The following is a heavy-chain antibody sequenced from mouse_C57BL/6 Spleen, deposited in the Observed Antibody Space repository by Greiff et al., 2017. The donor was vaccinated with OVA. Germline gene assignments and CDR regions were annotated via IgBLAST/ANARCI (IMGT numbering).Heavy chain of an antibody. J-gene: IGHJ4*01. CDR3: ARAYDYDGDAMDY. CDR1: GYTFTSYT. D-gene: IGHD2-4*01. Sequence: VQLQQSGAELARPGASVKMSCKASGYTFTSYTMHWVKQRPGQGLEWIGYINPSSGYTKYNQKFKDKATLTADKSSSTAYMQLSSLTSEDSAVYYCARAYDYDGDAMDYWGQGTSVTVSS. CDR2: INPSSGYT. V-gene: IGHV1-4*01.